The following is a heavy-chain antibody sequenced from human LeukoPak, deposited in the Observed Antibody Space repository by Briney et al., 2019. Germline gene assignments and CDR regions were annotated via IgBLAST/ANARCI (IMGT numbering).Heavy chain of an antibody. CDR3: AKGYSSSWSRYYFDY. J-gene: IGHJ4*02. D-gene: IGHD6-13*01. CDR2: IYTSGST. V-gene: IGHV4-4*07. CDR1: GCSISSYY. Sequence: PSETLSLTCTVSGCSISSYYWSWIRQPAGKGLEWIGRIYTSGSTNYNPSLKSRFTMSVDKSKNQFSLKLSSVTAADTAVYYCAKGYSSSWSRYYFDYWGQGTLVTVSS.